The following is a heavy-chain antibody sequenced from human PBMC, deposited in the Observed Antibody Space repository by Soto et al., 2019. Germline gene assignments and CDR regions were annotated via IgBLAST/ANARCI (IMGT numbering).Heavy chain of an antibody. V-gene: IGHV3-30*18. D-gene: IGHD1-26*01. CDR3: AKGRHGVGATPSGY. CDR1: GFTFSSYG. CDR2: ISYDGSNK. Sequence: QVQLVESGGGVVQPGRSLRLSCAASGFTFSSYGMHWVRQAPGKGLEWVAVISYDGSNKYHADSVKGRFTISRDNSKNTLYLQMNSLRAEDTAVYYCAKGRHGVGATPSGYWGQGTLVTVSS. J-gene: IGHJ4*02.